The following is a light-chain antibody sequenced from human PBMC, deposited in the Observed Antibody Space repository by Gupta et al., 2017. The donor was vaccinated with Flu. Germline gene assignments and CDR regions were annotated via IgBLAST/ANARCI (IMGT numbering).Light chain of an antibody. CDR2: NAS. CDR3: QQYNCYPWT. J-gene: IGKJ1*01. Sequence: DIQMTQSPSTLSASIGDKVTITCRASQAISFWWAWYQKKPGRAPDLLIYNASLLQSGVPSRFSGSGSGTDFTLTINGLQADDFATYYCQQYNCYPWTFGPGTKVESK. V-gene: IGKV1-5*03. CDR1: QAISFW.